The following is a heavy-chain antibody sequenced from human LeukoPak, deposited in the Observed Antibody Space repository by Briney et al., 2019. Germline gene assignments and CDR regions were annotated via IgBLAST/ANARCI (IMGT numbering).Heavy chain of an antibody. CDR3: AKTREESY. Sequence: PGGSLRLSCAASGFTFTSYAMSWVRQAPGKGLEWVSVMSGSGDNTYYADSVKGRFTISRDNSRNTLYLQMNSLRAEDTAVYYCAKTREESYWGQGTLVTVSS. V-gene: IGHV3-23*01. CDR2: MSGSGDNT. J-gene: IGHJ4*02. CDR1: GFTFTSYA.